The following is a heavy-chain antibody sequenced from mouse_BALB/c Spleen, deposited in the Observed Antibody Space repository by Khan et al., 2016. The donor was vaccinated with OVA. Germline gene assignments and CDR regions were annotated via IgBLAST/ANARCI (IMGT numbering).Heavy chain of an antibody. J-gene: IGHJ3*01. CDR2: INPTDGGT. Sequence: QVQLQQPGAALVRPGASVKISCKASGYTFTSYYMYWVKQRPGQGLEWIGGINPTDGGTHFNEKFKGKATLPVDQSSSTAYMQLSSLTSEDSAVYYCARSGYGNPFAYWGQGTLVTVSA. D-gene: IGHD2-1*01. CDR3: ARSGYGNPFAY. CDR1: GYTFTSYY. V-gene: IGHV1S81*02.